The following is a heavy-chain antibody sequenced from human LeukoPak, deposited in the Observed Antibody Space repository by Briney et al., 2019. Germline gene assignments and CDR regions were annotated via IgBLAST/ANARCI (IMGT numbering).Heavy chain of an antibody. CDR2: ISGSGGST. Sequence: PGGSLRLSCAASGFTFNNYAMTWVRQAPGKGLEWVSAISGSGGSTYYADSVKGRFTISRDNSKNTLYLQMNSLRAEDTAVYYCAKDRASSGWHYYGMDVWGQGTTVTVSS. CDR3: AKDRASSGWHYYGMDV. J-gene: IGHJ6*02. D-gene: IGHD6-19*01. CDR1: GFTFNNYA. V-gene: IGHV3-23*01.